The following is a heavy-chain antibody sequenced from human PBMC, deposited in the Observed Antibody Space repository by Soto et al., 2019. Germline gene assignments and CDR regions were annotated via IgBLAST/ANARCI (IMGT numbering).Heavy chain of an antibody. J-gene: IGHJ5*02. CDR2: INHSGST. CDR3: ARGRTHRWFDP. CDR1: GGSFSGYY. Sequence: SETLSLTCAVYGGSFSGYYWSWIRQPPGKGLEWIGEINHSGSTNYNPSLKSRVTISVDTSKNQFSLKLSSVTAADTAVYYCARGRTHRWFDPSGQGTLVTLSS. V-gene: IGHV4-34*01.